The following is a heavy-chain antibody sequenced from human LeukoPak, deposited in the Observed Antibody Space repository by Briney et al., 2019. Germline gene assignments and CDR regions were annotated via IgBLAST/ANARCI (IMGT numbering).Heavy chain of an antibody. J-gene: IGHJ4*02. Sequence: SETLSLTCSVSGGSISSSFYYWGWIRQPPGKGLEWIGTIYYDNGSTYYNPSLKSRVTISVHTSMNQFSLKLSSVTAADTAMYYCARPSGFTGYYYFDYWGQGTLVTVSS. CDR3: ARPSGFTGYYYFDY. V-gene: IGHV4-39*01. D-gene: IGHD3-9*01. CDR2: IYYDNGST. CDR1: GGSISSSFYY.